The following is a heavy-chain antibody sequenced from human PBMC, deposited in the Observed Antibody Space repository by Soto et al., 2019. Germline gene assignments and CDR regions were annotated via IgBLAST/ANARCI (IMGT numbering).Heavy chain of an antibody. D-gene: IGHD1-26*01. Sequence: PSETLSLTCTVSGGSMRNYFWTWIRQPPGKGLEWIGYIHYSGSTNYNPSLKSRVTISVDTSKNQFSLKLSSVTAADTAVYYCARSGSYYAFDIWGQGTMVTVSS. J-gene: IGHJ3*02. CDR1: GGSMRNYF. V-gene: IGHV4-59*01. CDR2: IHYSGST. CDR3: ARSGSYYAFDI.